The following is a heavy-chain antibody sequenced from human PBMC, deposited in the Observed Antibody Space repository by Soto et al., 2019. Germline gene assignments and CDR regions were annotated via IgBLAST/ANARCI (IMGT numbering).Heavy chain of an antibody. Sequence: GESLKISCKGSGYSFTSYWIGWVRQMPGKGLEWMGIIYPGDSDTRYSPSFQGQVTISADKSISTAYLQWSSLKASDTAMYYCARVARYCSSTSCPEPYFDYWGQGTLVTVSS. CDR3: ARVARYCSSTSCPEPYFDY. J-gene: IGHJ4*02. V-gene: IGHV5-51*01. CDR1: GYSFTSYW. CDR2: IYPGDSDT. D-gene: IGHD2-2*01.